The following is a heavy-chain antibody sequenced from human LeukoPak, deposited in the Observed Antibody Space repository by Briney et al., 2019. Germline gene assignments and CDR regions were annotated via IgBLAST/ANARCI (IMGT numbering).Heavy chain of an antibody. CDR3: ARADGIYYDSSGYYYPGGA. CDR2: MNPNSGNT. J-gene: IGHJ5*02. Sequence: ASVTVSCKASGYTFTSYDINWVRQAPGQGLEWMGWMNPNSGNTGYAQKFQGRVTMTRNTSISTAYMELSSLRSEDTAVYYCARADGIYYDSSGYYYPGGAWGQGTLVTVSS. D-gene: IGHD3-22*01. V-gene: IGHV1-8*01. CDR1: GYTFTSYD.